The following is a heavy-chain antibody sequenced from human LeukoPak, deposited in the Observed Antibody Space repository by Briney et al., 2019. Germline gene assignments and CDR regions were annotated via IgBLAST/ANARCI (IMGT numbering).Heavy chain of an antibody. J-gene: IGHJ2*01. D-gene: IGHD2-21*02. CDR1: GGSISSYY. CDR2: IYYSGST. V-gene: IGHV4-59*08. CDR3: ARTKLAYCGGDCYSFDL. Sequence: PSETLSPTRTVSGGSISSYYWSWIRQPPGKGLEWIGYIYYSGSTNYNPSLKSRVTISVDTSKNQFSLKLSSVTAADTAVYYCARTKLAYCGGDCYSFDLWGRGTLVTVSS.